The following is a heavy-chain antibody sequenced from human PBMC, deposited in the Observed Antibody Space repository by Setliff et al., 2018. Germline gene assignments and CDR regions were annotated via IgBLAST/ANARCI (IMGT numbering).Heavy chain of an antibody. Sequence: LRLSCVASGFTFSRYSMNWVRQAPGKGLECISYISSASSATDYADSVKGRFTISRDNAKNSLYLQMNSLRPDDTAVYYCAKDIYGSGSYAVGGYFDYWGQGTQVTVSS. CDR2: ISSASSAT. V-gene: IGHV3-48*01. CDR1: GFTFSRYS. CDR3: AKDIYGSGSYAVGGYFDY. D-gene: IGHD3-10*01. J-gene: IGHJ4*02.